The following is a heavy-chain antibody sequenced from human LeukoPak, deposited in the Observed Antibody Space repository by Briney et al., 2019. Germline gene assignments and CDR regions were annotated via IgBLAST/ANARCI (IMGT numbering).Heavy chain of an antibody. J-gene: IGHJ2*01. Sequence: SETLSLTCTVSGGSISSYYWSWIRQPPGKGLEWIGYIYYSGSTNYNPSLKSRVTISVDTSKNQFSLKLSSVTAADTAVYYCAREVRYGALGYFDLWGRGTLVTVSS. CDR2: IYYSGST. CDR3: AREVRYGALGYFDL. V-gene: IGHV4-59*01. D-gene: IGHD4-17*01. CDR1: GGSISSYY.